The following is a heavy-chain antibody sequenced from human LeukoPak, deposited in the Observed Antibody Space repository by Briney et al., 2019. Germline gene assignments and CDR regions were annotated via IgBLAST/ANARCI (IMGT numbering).Heavy chain of an antibody. D-gene: IGHD6-13*01. CDR2: ISGSGGST. CDR1: GFTFWSYA. V-gene: IGHV3-23*01. CDR3: AKGLEAAAGTNFDY. J-gene: IGHJ4*02. Sequence: GGSLILCCAASGFTFWSYAMRWVRQAPAKGLEWVSAISGSGGSTYYADSVKGRFTISRDNSKNTLYLQMNSLRAEDTAVYYCAKGLEAAAGTNFDYWGQGTLVTVSS.